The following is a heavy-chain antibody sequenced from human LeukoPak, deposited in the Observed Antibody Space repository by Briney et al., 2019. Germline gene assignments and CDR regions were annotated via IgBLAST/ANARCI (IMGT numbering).Heavy chain of an antibody. V-gene: IGHV3-48*04. CDR3: ARDYFQNSYDEMDY. J-gene: IGHJ4*02. CDR1: GFTFSSYS. D-gene: IGHD5-18*01. CDR2: ISSSSSTI. Sequence: GGSLRLSCAASGFTFSSYSMNWVRQAPGKGLEWVSYISSSSSTIYYADSVKGRFTISRDNAKNSLYLQMNSLRAEDTAVYYCARDYFQNSYDEMDYWGQGTLVTVSS.